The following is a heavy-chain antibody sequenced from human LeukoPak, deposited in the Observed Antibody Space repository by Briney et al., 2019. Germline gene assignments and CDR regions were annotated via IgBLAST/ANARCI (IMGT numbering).Heavy chain of an antibody. CDR3: AREAHYYYDSSGYYLTAHDAFDI. Sequence: SETLSLTCTVSGGSLSSYYWSWIRQPPGKGLEWIGYIYYSGSTNYNPSLKSRVTISVDTSKNQFSLKLSSVTAADTAVYYCAREAHYYYDSSGYYLTAHDAFDIWGQGTMVTVSS. CDR1: GGSLSSYY. J-gene: IGHJ3*02. D-gene: IGHD3-22*01. CDR2: IYYSGST. V-gene: IGHV4-59*01.